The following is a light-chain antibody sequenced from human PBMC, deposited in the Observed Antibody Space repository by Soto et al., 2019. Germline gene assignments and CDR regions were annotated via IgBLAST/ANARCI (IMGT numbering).Light chain of an antibody. CDR1: QGISSY. V-gene: IGKV1-39*01. CDR2: TAS. Sequence: DIQLTQSPSSLSASVGDRVTITCRVSQGISSYLNWYQQKPGKAPKLLIYTASSLQSGVPSRFSGSGSGTDFTLTINSLQPEDFATYYCQQTESFPLTFGGGTKVDIK. J-gene: IGKJ4*01. CDR3: QQTESFPLT.